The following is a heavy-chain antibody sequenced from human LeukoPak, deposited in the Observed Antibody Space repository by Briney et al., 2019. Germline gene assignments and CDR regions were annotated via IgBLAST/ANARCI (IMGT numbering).Heavy chain of an antibody. CDR1: GYTFTSYG. J-gene: IGHJ4*02. V-gene: IGHV1-18*01. D-gene: IGHD3-22*01. Sequence: ASVKVSCKASGYTFTSYGISWVRQAPGQGLEWMGWISAYNGNTNYAQRLQGRVTMTTDTSTSTAYMELRSLRSDDTAVYYCARDVGFYYYDSRGYGPVDYWGQGTLVTVSS. CDR2: ISAYNGNT. CDR3: ARDVGFYYYDSRGYGPVDY.